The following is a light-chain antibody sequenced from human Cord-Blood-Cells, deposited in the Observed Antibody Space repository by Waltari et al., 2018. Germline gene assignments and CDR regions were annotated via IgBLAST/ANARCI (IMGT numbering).Light chain of an antibody. V-gene: IGLV2-11*01. Sequence: QSALTQPRSVSGSPGQSVTIPCTGTSSDVGGYNYVSWYQQHPGKAPKLMIYDVSKLPSGVPDRFPASKSGNTASLTSSGLQAEDESDYYCCSDAGSVVFGGGTKLTVL. J-gene: IGLJ2*01. CDR3: CSDAGSVV. CDR1: SSDVGGYNY. CDR2: DVS.